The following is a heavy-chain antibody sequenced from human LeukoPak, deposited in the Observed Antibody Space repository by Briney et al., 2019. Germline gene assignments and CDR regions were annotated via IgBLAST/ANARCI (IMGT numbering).Heavy chain of an antibody. D-gene: IGHD5-24*01. CDR2: INPNSGGT. Sequence: ASVKVSCKASGYTITGYYMHWVRQAPGQGLEWMGWINPNSGGTNYAQKFQGRVTMTRDTSISTAHMELSRLRSDDTAVYYCARVARRGLHLDYWGQGTLVTVSS. CDR1: GYTITGYY. CDR3: ARVARRGLHLDY. V-gene: IGHV1-2*02. J-gene: IGHJ4*02.